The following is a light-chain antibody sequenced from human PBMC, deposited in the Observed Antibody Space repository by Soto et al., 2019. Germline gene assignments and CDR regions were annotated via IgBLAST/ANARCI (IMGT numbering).Light chain of an antibody. CDR3: QRYKNWPLT. J-gene: IGKJ4*01. CDR2: DTS. CDR1: QGIGDT. V-gene: IGKV3-15*01. Sequence: EVVLTQAPATLSVSPGEGFTLACMASQGIGDTLAWYKHKPGQXPRXXIYDTSARATGVPARFSGSRSGPEFTLTINRLQSEDFEMDYCQRYKNWPLTFGGGTKVDIK.